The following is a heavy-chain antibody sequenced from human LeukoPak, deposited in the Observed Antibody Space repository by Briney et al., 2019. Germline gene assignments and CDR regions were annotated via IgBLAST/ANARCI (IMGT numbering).Heavy chain of an antibody. D-gene: IGHD1-26*01. V-gene: IGHV3-30*18. J-gene: IGHJ4*02. CDR3: AKDSLREGAFDY. CDR1: GFTFSSYG. Sequence: GRSLRLSCAASGFTFSSYGMYWVRQAPGKGLEWVAVISYDGSNKYYADSVKGRFTISRDNSKNTLYLQMNSLRAEDTAVYYCAKDSLREGAFDYWGQGTLVTVSS. CDR2: ISYDGSNK.